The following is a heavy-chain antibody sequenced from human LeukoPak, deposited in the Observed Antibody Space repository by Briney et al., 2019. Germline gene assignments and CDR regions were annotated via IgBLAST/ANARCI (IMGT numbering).Heavy chain of an antibody. CDR2: IIPILGIT. CDR1: GGTFSSYT. CDR3: AREAVVPAAIVGPFDY. V-gene: IGHV1-69*04. J-gene: IGHJ4*02. Sequence: SVKVSCTASGGTFSSYTISWVRQAPGQGLEWMGMIIPILGITNYAQKFQVRVTITADKSTSTAYMELSSLRSEDTAVYYCAREAVVPAAIVGPFDYWGQGTLVTVSS. D-gene: IGHD2-2*01.